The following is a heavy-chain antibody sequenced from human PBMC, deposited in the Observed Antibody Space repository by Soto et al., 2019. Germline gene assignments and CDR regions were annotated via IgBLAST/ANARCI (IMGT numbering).Heavy chain of an antibody. Sequence: SVKVSCKASGGTFSSYAISWVRQAPGQGLEWMGGIIPICGTANYAQKFQGRVTITADESTSTAYMELSSLRSEDTAVYYCAVRLPGTTPYYYYYYGMDVWGQGTTVTVCS. D-gene: IGHD4-17*01. V-gene: IGHV1-69*13. J-gene: IGHJ6*02. CDR3: AVRLPGTTPYYYYYYGMDV. CDR2: IIPICGTA. CDR1: GGTFSSYA.